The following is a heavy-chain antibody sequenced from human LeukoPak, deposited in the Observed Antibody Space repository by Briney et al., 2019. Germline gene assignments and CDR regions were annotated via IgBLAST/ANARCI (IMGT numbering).Heavy chain of an antibody. CDR1: GFTFSSYA. V-gene: IGHV3-23*01. D-gene: IGHD6-6*01. CDR2: ISGSGGST. Sequence: GGSLRLSCAASGFTFSSYAMSWVRQAPGKGLEWVSAISGSGGSTYYADSVKGRFTISRDNSKNTLYLQMNSLRAEDTAVYYCAESAHGYSSSSTVFWGQGTLVTVSS. CDR3: AESAHGYSSSSTVF. J-gene: IGHJ4*02.